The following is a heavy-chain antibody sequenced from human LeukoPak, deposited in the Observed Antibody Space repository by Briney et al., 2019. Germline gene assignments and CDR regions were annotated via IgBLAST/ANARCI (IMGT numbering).Heavy chain of an antibody. CDR3: ARDRGSSSWYEGGEYYFDY. Sequence: GGSLRLSCAASGFTFSDYYMSWIRRAPGKGLEWVSYISSSGSTIYYADSVKGRFTISRDNAKNSLYLQMNSLRAEDTAVYYRARDRGSSSWYEGGEYYFDYWGQGTLVTVSS. J-gene: IGHJ4*02. CDR2: ISSSGSTI. V-gene: IGHV3-11*01. CDR1: GFTFSDYY. D-gene: IGHD6-13*01.